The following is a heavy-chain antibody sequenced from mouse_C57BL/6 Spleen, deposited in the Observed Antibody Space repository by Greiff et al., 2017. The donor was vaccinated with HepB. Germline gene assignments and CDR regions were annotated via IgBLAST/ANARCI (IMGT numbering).Heavy chain of an antibody. Sequence: QVQLQQPGAELVKPGASVKLSCKASGYTFTSYWMHWVKQRPGQGLEWIGMIHPNSGSTNYNEKFKSKATLTVDKSSSTAYMQLSSLTSEDSAVYYCARRPYDYVGYFDVWGTGTTVTVSS. V-gene: IGHV1-64*01. CDR3: ARRPYDYVGYFDV. CDR1: GYTFTSYW. CDR2: IHPNSGST. D-gene: IGHD2-4*01. J-gene: IGHJ1*03.